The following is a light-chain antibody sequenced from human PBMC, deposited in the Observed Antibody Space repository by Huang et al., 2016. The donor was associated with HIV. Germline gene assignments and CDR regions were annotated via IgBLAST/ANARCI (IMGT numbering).Light chain of an antibody. CDR3: QQYDNLPLT. V-gene: IGKV1-33*01. Sequence: DIQMTQSPSSLSAAVGDRVTITCQASQDITNYLNWDQQKPGKAPKLLIYDASNLETGVTSRFSGRGSGTEFTFTISSLQPEDIATYYCQQYDNLPLTFGGGTKVEIK. CDR2: DAS. CDR1: QDITNY. J-gene: IGKJ4*01.